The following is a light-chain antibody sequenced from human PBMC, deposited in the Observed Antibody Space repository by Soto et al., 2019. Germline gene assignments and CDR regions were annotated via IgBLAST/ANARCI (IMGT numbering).Light chain of an antibody. CDR3: VSFTTKSSYV. CDR2: DIN. V-gene: IGLV2-14*03. CDR1: NRDVGAYIY. J-gene: IGLJ1*01. Sequence: QSVLAQPASVSGSPGQSITISCTGTNRDVGAYIYVSWYQQHPGKAPKLMVYDINNRPSGVSNRFSGSKSANTASLTISGLQADDEADYYCVSFTTKSSYVFGTGTKVTV.